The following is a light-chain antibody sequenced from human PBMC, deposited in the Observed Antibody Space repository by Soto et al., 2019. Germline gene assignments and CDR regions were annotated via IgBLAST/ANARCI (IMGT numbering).Light chain of an antibody. CDR1: QGISSY. CDR2: AAS. V-gene: IGKV1-17*03. CDR3: LQHNSYPFT. J-gene: IGKJ4*01. Sequence: DIQMPQSPSAMSASVGDRVTITCRASQGISSYLTWFQQKPGKVPKRLIYAASSLQSGVSSRFSGSGYGTEITLTISSLQPEDFATYDCLQHNSYPFTFGGGTKVDI.